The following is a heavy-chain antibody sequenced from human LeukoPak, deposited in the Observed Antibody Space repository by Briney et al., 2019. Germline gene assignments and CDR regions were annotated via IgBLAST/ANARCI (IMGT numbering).Heavy chain of an antibody. Sequence: GGSLRLSCAASGFTFSNAWRSWVRQAPGKGLEWVGRIKSKTDGGTTDYATPVKGRFTISRDDSKNTLYLQMNSLKTEDTAVYYCTTEPYYYDGSGHSVWGQGTLVTVSS. CDR2: IKSKTDGGTT. V-gene: IGHV3-15*01. CDR1: GFTFSNAW. CDR3: TTEPYYYDGSGHSV. J-gene: IGHJ4*02. D-gene: IGHD3-22*01.